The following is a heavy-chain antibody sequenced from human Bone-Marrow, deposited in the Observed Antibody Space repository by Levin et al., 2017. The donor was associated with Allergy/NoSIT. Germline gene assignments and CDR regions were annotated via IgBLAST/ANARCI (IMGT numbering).Heavy chain of an antibody. Sequence: SETLSLTCSVSGHSISSGGYYWSWIRQLPGKGLEWIGYNYYSGTTYHNPSLKSRASISFDVSMNQFSLKVTSVTVADTALYFCARGADWNDEGYYFDYWGQGILVTVSS. CDR3: ARGADWNDEGYYFDY. V-gene: IGHV4-31*03. D-gene: IGHD1-1*01. CDR2: NYYSGTT. CDR1: GHSISSGGYY. J-gene: IGHJ4*02.